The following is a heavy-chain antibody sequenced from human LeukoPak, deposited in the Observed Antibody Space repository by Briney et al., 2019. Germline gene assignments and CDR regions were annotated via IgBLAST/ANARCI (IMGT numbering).Heavy chain of an antibody. CDR2: IGSSGRTI. J-gene: IGHJ2*01. CDR1: GFTFSSYG. Sequence: PGGSLRLSCAASGFTFSSYGMHWVRQAPGKGLEWVSYIGSSGRTIYYADSVKGRFTISRDNAKNSLFLQMSSLRAEDTALYYCARVFDLWGRGTLVTVSS. CDR3: ARVFDL. V-gene: IGHV3-48*04.